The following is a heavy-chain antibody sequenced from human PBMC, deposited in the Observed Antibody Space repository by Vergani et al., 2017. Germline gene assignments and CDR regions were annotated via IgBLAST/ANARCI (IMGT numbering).Heavy chain of an antibody. CDR1: GFTFSSYS. V-gene: IGHV3-21*01. J-gene: IGHJ3*02. CDR2: NSSSSSYI. Sequence: VQLVQSGAEVKKPGGSLRVSCAASGFTFSSYSMNWVRQAPGKGLEWVSSNSSSSSYIYYADSVKGRFTISRDNAKNSLYLQMNSLRAEDTAVYYCARDLTPFILAAAGAFDIWGQGTMVTVSS. CDR3: ARDLTPFILAAAGAFDI. D-gene: IGHD6-13*01.